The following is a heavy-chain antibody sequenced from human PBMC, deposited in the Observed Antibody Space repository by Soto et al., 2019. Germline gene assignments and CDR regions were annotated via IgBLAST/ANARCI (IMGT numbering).Heavy chain of an antibody. Sequence: EVQLVESGGALVQPGGSLRLSCAASAFTFSDHYMDWVRQAPGKGLEWVGRTRNKANNYTTEYAASVEGRFTISRDDSKNLLYLQMNSLKTEDTAVYYCTSGFPKFDSWGQGTLVTVSS. V-gene: IGHV3-72*01. CDR3: TSGFPKFDS. J-gene: IGHJ4*02. D-gene: IGHD3-10*01. CDR2: TRNKANNYTT. CDR1: AFTFSDHY.